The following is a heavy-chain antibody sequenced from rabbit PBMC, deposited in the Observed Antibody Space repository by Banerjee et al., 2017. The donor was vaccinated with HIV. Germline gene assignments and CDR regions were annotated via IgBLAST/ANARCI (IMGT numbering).Heavy chain of an antibody. Sequence: QSLEESGGDLVKPGASLTLTCTASGFSFSSSYWICWVRQAPGKGLEWIGCIYAGSSGSTYYASWAKGRFTISKTSSTTVTLQMTSLTAADTAAYFCARAYWTNGYAGYAMTRLDLWGQGTLVTVS. J-gene: IGHJ3*01. V-gene: IGHV1S40*01. CDR1: GFSFSSSYW. CDR3: ARAYWTNGYAGYAMTRLDL. D-gene: IGHD7-1*01. CDR2: IYAGSSGST.